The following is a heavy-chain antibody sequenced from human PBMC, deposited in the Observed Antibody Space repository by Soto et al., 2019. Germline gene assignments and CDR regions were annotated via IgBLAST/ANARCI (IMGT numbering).Heavy chain of an antibody. D-gene: IGHD6-6*01. V-gene: IGHV4-34*01. CDR3: ALVEYSSSNFDY. J-gene: IGHJ4*02. Sequence: QVQLQQWGAGLLKPSETLSLTCAVYGGSFSGYYWSWIRQPPGKGLEWIGEINHSGSTNYNPSLKSRVTISVDTSKNQFSLKLSSVTAADTAVYYCALVEYSSSNFDYWGQGTLVTVSS. CDR2: INHSGST. CDR1: GGSFSGYY.